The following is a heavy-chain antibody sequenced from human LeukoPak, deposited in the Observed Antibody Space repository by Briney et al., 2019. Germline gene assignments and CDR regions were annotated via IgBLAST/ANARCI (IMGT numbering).Heavy chain of an antibody. CDR1: GGSISSSNW. V-gene: IGHV4-4*02. D-gene: IGHD3-22*01. J-gene: IGHJ4*02. Sequence: SETLSLTCAVSGGSISSSNWWSWVRQPPGKGLEWIGEIYHSGSTNYNPSLKSRVTISVDKSKNQFSLKLSSVTAADTAVYYCARALHYYGSSGFDYWGQGTLVTVSS. CDR2: IYHSGST. CDR3: ARALHYYGSSGFDY.